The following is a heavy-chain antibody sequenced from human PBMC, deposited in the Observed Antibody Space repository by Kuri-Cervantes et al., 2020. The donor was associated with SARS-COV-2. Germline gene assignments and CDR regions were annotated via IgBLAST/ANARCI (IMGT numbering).Heavy chain of an antibody. J-gene: IGHJ5*02. CDR2: ISAYNGNT. CDR3: AREATYCSGGSCYYNWFDP. Sequence: ASVKVSCKASGYTFTSYGISWVRQAPGQGLEWMGWISAYNGNTNYAQKLQGRVTMTRDTSTSTVYMELSSLRSEDTAVYYCAREATYCSGGSCYYNWFDPWGQGTLVTVSS. D-gene: IGHD2-15*01. V-gene: IGHV1-18*01. CDR1: GYTFTSYG.